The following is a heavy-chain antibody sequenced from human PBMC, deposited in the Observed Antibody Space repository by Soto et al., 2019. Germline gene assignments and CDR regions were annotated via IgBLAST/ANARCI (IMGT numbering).Heavy chain of an antibody. V-gene: IGHV3-23*01. Sequence: EVQLLESGGGLVQPGGSLRLSCAASGFTFSSYAMSWVRQAPGKGLEWVSGISVSGGGTYYADSVKGRFTISRDNSKNTLYLHMNSLRAEDTAVYYWAVHGLRFLEWLSPFDSWGQGTLVTVSS. CDR3: AVHGLRFLEWLSPFDS. J-gene: IGHJ4*02. D-gene: IGHD3-3*01. CDR2: ISVSGGGT. CDR1: GFTFSSYA.